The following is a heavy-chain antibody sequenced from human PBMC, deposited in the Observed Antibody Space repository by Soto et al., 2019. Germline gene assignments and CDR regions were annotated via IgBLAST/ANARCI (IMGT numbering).Heavy chain of an antibody. D-gene: IGHD1-1*01. J-gene: IGHJ4*02. CDR1: GGSISSYY. CDR3: ARAADDSLNYIDY. Sequence: SETLSLTCTVSGGSISSYYWSWIRQPPGKGLEWIGYIYYSGSTNYNPSLKSRVTISVDTSKNQFSLKPSSVTAADTAVYYCARAADDSLNYIDYWGQGNLVTVSS. V-gene: IGHV4-59*01. CDR2: IYYSGST.